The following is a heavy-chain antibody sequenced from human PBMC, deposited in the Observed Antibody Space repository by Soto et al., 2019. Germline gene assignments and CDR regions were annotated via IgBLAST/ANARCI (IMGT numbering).Heavy chain of an antibody. CDR3: AKGAVAGNYYYYMDV. J-gene: IGHJ6*03. Sequence: GGSLRLSCAASGFTLSSYGMHWVRQAPGKGLEWVAVISYDGSNKYYADSVKGRFTISRDNSKNTLYLQMNSLRAEDTAVYYCAKGAVAGNYYYYMDVWGKGTTVTVSS. CDR1: GFTLSSYG. D-gene: IGHD6-19*01. CDR2: ISYDGSNK. V-gene: IGHV3-30*18.